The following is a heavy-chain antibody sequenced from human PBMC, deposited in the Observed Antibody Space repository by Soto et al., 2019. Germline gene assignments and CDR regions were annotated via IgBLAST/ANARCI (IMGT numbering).Heavy chain of an antibody. CDR1: GGSINTATHS. V-gene: IGHV4-30-2*01. Sequence: QLQLQESGSGLVKPSQTLSLTCAVSGGSINTATHSWSWIRQPPGKGLEWIGYIYHSGSTYYNPSVKGRVPISINKAHNHFPLRLSSGTAADTAVYSCARGGGVTTTGDDYWGQGILVTVSS. D-gene: IGHD3-16*01. J-gene: IGHJ4*02. CDR3: ARGGGVTTTGDDY. CDR2: IYHSGST.